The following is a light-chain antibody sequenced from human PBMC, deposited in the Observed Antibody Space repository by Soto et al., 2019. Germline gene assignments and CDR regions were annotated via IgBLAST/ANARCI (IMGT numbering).Light chain of an antibody. CDR2: DAS. V-gene: IGKV3D-11*02. CDR3: QHRKNWQVT. Sequence: EIVMTQSPATLSVSPVERATLSCRASQSVSSNLAWYQQKPGQAPRLLIYDASNRATGIPARFSGSGSGTDFTLTISSLEPEDFAVYYCQHRKNWQVTFGQGTRLEIK. CDR1: QSVSSN. J-gene: IGKJ5*01.